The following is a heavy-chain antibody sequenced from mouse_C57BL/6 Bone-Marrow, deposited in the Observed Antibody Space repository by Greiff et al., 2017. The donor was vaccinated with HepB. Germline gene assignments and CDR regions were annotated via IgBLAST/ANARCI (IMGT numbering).Heavy chain of an antibody. CDR3: ARSLYDAMDY. J-gene: IGHJ4*01. Sequence: VKLQESGAELVKPGASVKISCKASGYAFSSYWMNWVKQRPGKGLEWIGQIYPGDGDTNYNGKFKGKATLTADKSSSTAYMQLSSLTSEDSAVYYCARSLYDAMDYWGQGTSVTVSS. D-gene: IGHD2-12*01. CDR1: GYAFSSYW. V-gene: IGHV1-80*01. CDR2: IYPGDGDT.